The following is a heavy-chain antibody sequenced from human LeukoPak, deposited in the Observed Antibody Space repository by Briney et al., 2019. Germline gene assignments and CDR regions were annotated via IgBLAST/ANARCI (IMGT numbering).Heavy chain of an antibody. V-gene: IGHV1-46*01. D-gene: IGHD3-22*01. CDR1: GYTFTSYY. CDR3: ARGQYYYDSSGYYFSWFDP. J-gene: IGHJ5*02. Sequence: ASVKVSCKASGYTFTSYYMHWVRQAPGQGLEWMGIINPSGGSTSYAQKFQGRVTMTRDMSTSTVYMELSSLRSEDTAVYYCARGQYYYDSSGYYFSWFDPWGQGTLVTVSS. CDR2: INPSGGST.